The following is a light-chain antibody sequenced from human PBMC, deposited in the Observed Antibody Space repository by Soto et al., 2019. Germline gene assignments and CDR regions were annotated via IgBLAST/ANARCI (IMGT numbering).Light chain of an antibody. J-gene: IGLJ1*01. CDR1: SSDVGAYNF. CDR2: DVS. V-gene: IGLV2-14*03. Sequence: QSALTQPASVSGSPGQSITISCTGTSSDVGAYNFVSWYQQHPGKAPKLMIYDVSNRPSGVSNRISGSKSSNTASLTISGLQAEDEADYYCTSHTSSGSLVFGTGTKVTVL. CDR3: TSHTSSGSLV.